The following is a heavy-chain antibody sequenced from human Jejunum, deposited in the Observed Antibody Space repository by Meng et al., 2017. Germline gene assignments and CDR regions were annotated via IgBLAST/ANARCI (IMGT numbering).Heavy chain of an antibody. J-gene: IGHJ4*02. CDR1: GYSVTSGYY. Sequence: GSLRLSCAVSGYSVTSGYYWGWTRQPPGKGLEWIGSFYHGGVTYYNPSLKSRVTISVDLSKNPYSLKLSSVTAADTAVYYCAREYAGSYTMENWGQGTLVTVSS. D-gene: IGHD3-10*01. V-gene: IGHV4-38-2*02. CDR3: AREYAGSYTMEN. CDR2: FYHGGVT.